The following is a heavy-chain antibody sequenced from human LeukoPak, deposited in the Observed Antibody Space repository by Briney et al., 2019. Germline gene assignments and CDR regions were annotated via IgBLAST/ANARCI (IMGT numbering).Heavy chain of an antibody. V-gene: IGHV1-8*01. CDR1: GYTFTSYD. D-gene: IGHD5-18*01. J-gene: IGHJ4*02. CDR2: MNPNSGNT. CDR3: AKRGHSYGDFDY. Sequence: GASVKVSCKASGYTFTSYDINWVRQATGQGLGWMGWMNPNSGNTDYAQKFQGRVTMTRNTSISTAYMELSSLRSEDTAVYYCAKRGHSYGDFDYWGQGTLVTVSS.